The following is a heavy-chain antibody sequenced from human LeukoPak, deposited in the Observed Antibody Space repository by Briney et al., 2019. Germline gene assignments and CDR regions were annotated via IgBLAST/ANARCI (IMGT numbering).Heavy chain of an antibody. CDR3: AREGTSGWYYFDY. CDR1: GLTFSTYW. Sequence: PGGSPRLSCAASGLTFSTYWMHWVRQAPGKGLVWVSRINSDGRSTTYADFVKGRFTISRDNAKNTLYLQMNSLRAEDTAVYYCAREGTSGWYYFDYWGQGTLATVSS. CDR2: INSDGRST. D-gene: IGHD6-19*01. V-gene: IGHV3-74*01. J-gene: IGHJ4*02.